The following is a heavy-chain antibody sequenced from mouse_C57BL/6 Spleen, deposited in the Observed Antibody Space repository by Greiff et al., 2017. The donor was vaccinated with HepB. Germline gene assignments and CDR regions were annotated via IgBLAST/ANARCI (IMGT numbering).Heavy chain of an antibody. CDR1: GYTFTSYW. CDR3: ARGYYGYDGYAY. D-gene: IGHD2-2*01. CDR2: IDPSDSYT. Sequence: QVQLKQPGAELVMPGASVKLSCKASGYTFTSYWMHWVKQRPGQGLEWIGEIDPSDSYTNYNQKFKGKSTLTVDKSSSTAYMQLSSLTSEDSAVYYCARGYYGYDGYAYWGQGTLVTVSA. J-gene: IGHJ3*01. V-gene: IGHV1-69*01.